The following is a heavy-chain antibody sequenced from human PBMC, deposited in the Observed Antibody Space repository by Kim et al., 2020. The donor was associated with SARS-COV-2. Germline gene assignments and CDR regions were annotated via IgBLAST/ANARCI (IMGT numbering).Heavy chain of an antibody. CDR2: INPGTGFT. D-gene: IGHD2-2*03. Sequence: ASVKVSCKASGYTFTNYPIQWVRQAPRQGLEWMGLINPGTGFTTYPQRFQGRVSLTSDTSTSTIYMELSILRSDDTAVYYCARDPGRWISAADDFWGQG. CDR3: ARDPGRWISAADDF. V-gene: IGHV1-46*01. CDR1: GYTFTNYP. J-gene: IGHJ4*02.